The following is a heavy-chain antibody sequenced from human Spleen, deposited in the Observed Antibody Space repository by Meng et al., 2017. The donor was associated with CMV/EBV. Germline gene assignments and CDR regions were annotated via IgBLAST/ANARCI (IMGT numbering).Heavy chain of an antibody. CDR2: TSYDESKK. V-gene: IGHV3-33*06. J-gene: IGHJ6*02. D-gene: IGHD3-16*01. CDR3: AKDMSTNLYYFHGMDV. Sequence: GESLKISCAASGFALSSFDMHWVRQAPGKGLEWVAMTSYDESKKYYTDSVKGRFTISRDNSKRVLYLQMNGLRAEDTAVYHCAKDMSTNLYYFHGMDVWGQGTTVTVSS. CDR1: GFALSSFD.